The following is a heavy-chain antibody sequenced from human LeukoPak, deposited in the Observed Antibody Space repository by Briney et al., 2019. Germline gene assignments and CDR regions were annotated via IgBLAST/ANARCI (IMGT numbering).Heavy chain of an antibody. CDR3: ARATIKEDIVVVPAAETDRNWFDP. D-gene: IGHD2-2*01. J-gene: IGHJ5*02. V-gene: IGHV4-34*01. Sequence: SETLSLTCAVYGGSFSGYYWSWIRQPPGKGLEWIGEINHSGSTNYNPSLKSRVTISVDTSKNQFSLKLSSATAADTAVYYCARATIKEDIVVVPAAETDRNWFDPWGQGTLVTVSS. CDR1: GGSFSGYY. CDR2: INHSGST.